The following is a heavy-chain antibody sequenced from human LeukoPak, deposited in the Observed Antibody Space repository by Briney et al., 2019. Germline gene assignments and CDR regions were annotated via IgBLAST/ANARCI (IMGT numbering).Heavy chain of an antibody. CDR2: TYYRSKWYN. D-gene: IGHD3-22*01. CDR3: ARVKPSGYYYDTRGDAFDI. V-gene: IGHV6-1*01. CDR1: GDSVSSNSAA. J-gene: IGHJ3*02. Sequence: SQTLSLTCAISGDSVSSNSAAWNWIRQSPSRGLEWLGRTYYRSKWYNDYAVSVKSRITINPDTSKNQFSLQLNSVTPEDTAVYYCARVKPSGYYYDTRGDAFDIWGQGTMVTVSS.